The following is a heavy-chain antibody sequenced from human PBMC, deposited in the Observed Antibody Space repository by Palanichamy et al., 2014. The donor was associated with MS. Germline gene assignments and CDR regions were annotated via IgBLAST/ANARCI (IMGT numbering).Heavy chain of an antibody. CDR2: IFHSGSS. V-gene: IGHV4-4*02. Sequence: QVQLQESGPGLVKPSGTLSLTCTVSGGSISSNNWWTWVRQPPGKGLEWIGEIFHSGSSNYHPSLKSRITISVDKSKNQFSLNLSSMTAADTAVYYCTRVGDDNGSGNWFDAWGQGILVTVSS. CDR3: TRVGDDNGSGNWFDA. J-gene: IGHJ5*02. D-gene: IGHD4/OR15-4a*01. CDR1: GGSISSNNW.